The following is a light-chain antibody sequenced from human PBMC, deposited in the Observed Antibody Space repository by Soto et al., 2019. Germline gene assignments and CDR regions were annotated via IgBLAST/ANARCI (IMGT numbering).Light chain of an antibody. Sequence: QSVLTQPPSVSGAPGQRVTISCTGSSSNIGAGYDVHWYQQLPGTAHKLLIYGNSNRPSGVPDRFSGSKSGTSASLAITGLQAEDEGDYYCQSYDSSLSGNVVFGGGTKVTVL. CDR3: QSYDSSLSGNVV. CDR1: SSNIGAGYD. V-gene: IGLV1-40*01. CDR2: GNS. J-gene: IGLJ2*01.